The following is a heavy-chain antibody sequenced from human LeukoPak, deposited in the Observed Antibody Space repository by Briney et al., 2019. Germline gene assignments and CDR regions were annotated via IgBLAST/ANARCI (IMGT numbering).Heavy chain of an antibody. CDR3: ARDGAVGPTTSATDY. CDR2: ISGYNGNT. D-gene: IGHD1-26*01. CDR1: GYTFNIYG. J-gene: IGHJ4*02. V-gene: IGHV1-18*01. Sequence: ASVKVSCKASGYTFNIYGITWVRQAPGQGLEWVGWISGYNGNTEYGQKFQGRVTMTTDTSTSTAYMELRSLRSDDTAVYYCARDGAVGPTTSATDYWGQGTLVTVSS.